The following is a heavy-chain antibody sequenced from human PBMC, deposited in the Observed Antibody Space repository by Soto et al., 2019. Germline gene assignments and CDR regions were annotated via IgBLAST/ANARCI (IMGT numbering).Heavy chain of an antibody. V-gene: IGHV3-49*03. CDR3: TREVGPRSGWYYHDYYYYGMDV. CDR2: IRSKAYGGTT. Sequence: GGSLRLSCTASGFTFGDYAMSWFRQAPGKGLEWVGFIRSKAYGGTTEYAASVKGRFTISRDDYKSIADLQMNSLKTEDTAVYYCTREVGPRSGWYYHDYYYYGMDVWGQGTTVTVSS. CDR1: GFTFGDYA. J-gene: IGHJ6*02. D-gene: IGHD6-19*01.